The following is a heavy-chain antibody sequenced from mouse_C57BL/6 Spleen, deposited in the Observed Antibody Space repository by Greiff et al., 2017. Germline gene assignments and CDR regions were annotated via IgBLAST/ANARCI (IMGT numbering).Heavy chain of an antibody. CDR3: ARSSYGAMDY. CDR1: GYTFTSYW. CDR2: IDPSDSYT. D-gene: IGHD2-12*01. V-gene: IGHV1-69*01. J-gene: IGHJ4*01. Sequence: QVQLQQPGAELVMPGASVKLSCKASGYTFTSYWMHWVKQRPGQGLEWIGEIDPSDSYTNYNQQFKGKSTLTVDKSSSTAYMQLSSLTSEDSAVYYCARSSYGAMDYWGQGTSVTVSS.